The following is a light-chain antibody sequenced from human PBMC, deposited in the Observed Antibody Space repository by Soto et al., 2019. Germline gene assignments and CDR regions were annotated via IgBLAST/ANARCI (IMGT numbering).Light chain of an antibody. J-gene: IGLJ1*01. V-gene: IGLV3-10*01. CDR2: EDN. Sequence: SYELTQPPSVSVSPGQTANITCAGDALPKKYAYWYQQKSGQAPVLVIYEDNKRPSGIPERFSGSGSGTMATLTIGGAQVEDEADYYCYSTDGSGDHNVFGTGTKLTVL. CDR1: ALPKKY. CDR3: YSTDGSGDHNV.